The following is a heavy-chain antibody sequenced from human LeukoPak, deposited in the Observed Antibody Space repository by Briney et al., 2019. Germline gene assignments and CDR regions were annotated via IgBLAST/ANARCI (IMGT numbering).Heavy chain of an antibody. D-gene: IGHD6-13*01. Sequence: SGGSLRLSCEASGFSVSSNDMSWVRQAPGKGLECVSVIDRGGSTFADSVKGRFTISRDNSENTLYLQMNSLRVEDTAEFYCAKRVGYGYGMDVWGQGTTVTVSS. V-gene: IGHV3-53*01. CDR3: AKRVGYGYGMDV. J-gene: IGHJ6*02. CDR1: GFSVSSND. CDR2: IDRGGST.